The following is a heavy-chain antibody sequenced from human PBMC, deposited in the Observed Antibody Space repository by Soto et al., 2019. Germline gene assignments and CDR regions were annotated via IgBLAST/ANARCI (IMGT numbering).Heavy chain of an antibody. CDR3: ARRHSSSSAFDP. CDR1: GYSFTSYW. J-gene: IGHJ5*02. CDR2: IDPSDSYT. V-gene: IGHV5-10-1*01. Sequence: PGESLKISCQGSGYSFTSYWIGWVRQMPGKGLEWMGRIDPSDSYTNYSPSFQGHVTISADKSISTAYLQWSSLKASDTAMYYCARRHSSSSAFDPWGQGTLVTVSS. D-gene: IGHD6-13*01.